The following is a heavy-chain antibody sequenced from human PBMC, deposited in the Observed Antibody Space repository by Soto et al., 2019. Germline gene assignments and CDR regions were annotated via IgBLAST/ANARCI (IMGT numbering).Heavy chain of an antibody. J-gene: IGHJ4*02. CDR1: GFTFRNFG. CDR2: IRGDGGQT. CDR3: ADGGEWSFNFEY. Sequence: LRLSCSASGFTFRNFGMAWVRQAPGKGLHWVSTIRGDGGQTHYTDSVMGRFTISRDNSKNTLYLQMNNLRVEDKAVYYCADGGEWSFNFEYWGQGTLVTVSS. V-gene: IGHV3-23*01. D-gene: IGHD3-3*01.